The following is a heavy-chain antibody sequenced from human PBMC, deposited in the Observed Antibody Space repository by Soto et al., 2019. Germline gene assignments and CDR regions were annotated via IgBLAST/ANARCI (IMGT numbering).Heavy chain of an antibody. CDR1: GFTFSSYA. D-gene: IGHD3-3*02. CDR3: ARHPSHLKYGWFDP. V-gene: IGHV3-30-3*01. J-gene: IGHJ5*02. Sequence: GGSLRLSCAASGFTFSSYAFHWVRQAPGKGLEWVAILSDDGSNKYYAGSVKGRFSISRDNSKNTLYLQMNSLTAEDTAVYYCARHPSHLKYGWFDPWGQGTLVTVSS. CDR2: LSDDGSNK.